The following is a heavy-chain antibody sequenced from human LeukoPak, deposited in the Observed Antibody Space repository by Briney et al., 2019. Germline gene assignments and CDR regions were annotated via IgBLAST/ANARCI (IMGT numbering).Heavy chain of an antibody. CDR1: GGSFSGYY. CDR3: ARGHYYYYYGMDV. Sequence: SETLSLTCAVYGGSFSGYYWSWIRQPPGKGLEWIGEINHSGSTNYNPSLKSRVTISVDTSKNQFSLKLSSVTAADTAVYYCARGHYYYYYGMDVWGQATTVTVSS. V-gene: IGHV4-34*01. CDR2: INHSGST. J-gene: IGHJ6*02.